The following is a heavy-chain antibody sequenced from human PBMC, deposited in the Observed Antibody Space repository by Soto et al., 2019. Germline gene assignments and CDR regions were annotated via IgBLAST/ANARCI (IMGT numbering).Heavy chain of an antibody. CDR3: AKDPYGNEAFDI. V-gene: IGHV3-23*01. Sequence: GGSLRLSCVASGLTFTNYFSNYAMNWVRQAPGKGLEWVSGISAGGGTTNYADSVKGRFTISRDNSKYTVYLHMNSLRAEDTAIYYCAKDPYGNEAFDIWGQGTMVTVSS. D-gene: IGHD4-17*01. J-gene: IGHJ3*02. CDR1: GLTFTNYFSNYA. CDR2: ISAGGGTT.